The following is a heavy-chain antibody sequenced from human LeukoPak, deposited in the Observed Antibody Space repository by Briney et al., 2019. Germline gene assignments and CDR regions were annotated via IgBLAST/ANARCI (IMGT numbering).Heavy chain of an antibody. Sequence: SETLSLTCAVYLDSLSGYSWSWIRQPPGKGLEWVGEINYGGSTKYNSSLKSRVIISVDTSKNQFSLKLSSVTAADTAFYYCARYIMSYPHDAFDIWGQGTMVTVSS. J-gene: IGHJ3*02. CDR1: LDSLSGYS. CDR2: INYGGST. CDR3: ARYIMSYPHDAFDI. D-gene: IGHD3-16*01. V-gene: IGHV4-34*01.